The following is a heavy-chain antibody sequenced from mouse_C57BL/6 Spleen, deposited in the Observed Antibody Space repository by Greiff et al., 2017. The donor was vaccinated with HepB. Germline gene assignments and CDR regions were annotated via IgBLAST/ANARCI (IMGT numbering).Heavy chain of an antibody. Sequence: QVQLKQPGAELVKPGASVKMSCKASGYTFTSYWITWVKQRPGQGLEWIGDIYPGSGSTNYNEKFKSKATLTVDTSSSTAYMQLSSLTSEDSAVYYCAREDDYDRYFDVWGTGTTVTVSS. CDR3: AREDDYDRYFDV. V-gene: IGHV1-55*01. J-gene: IGHJ1*03. D-gene: IGHD2-4*01. CDR2: IYPGSGST. CDR1: GYTFTSYW.